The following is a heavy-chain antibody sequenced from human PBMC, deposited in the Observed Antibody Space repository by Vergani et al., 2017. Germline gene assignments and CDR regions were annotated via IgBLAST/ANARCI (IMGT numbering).Heavy chain of an antibody. Sequence: QVQLQESGPGLVKPSETLSLTCTVSGGSVSSGSYYWSWIRQPAGKGLEWIGYIYYSGSTNYNPSLKSRGTISVDTSKNQFSLKLSSVTAADTAVYYCARDVWSGWPSDWGQGTLVTVSS. V-gene: IGHV4-61*10. CDR1: GGSVSSGSYY. J-gene: IGHJ4*02. CDR3: ARDVWSGWPSD. CDR2: IYYSGST. D-gene: IGHD3-3*01.